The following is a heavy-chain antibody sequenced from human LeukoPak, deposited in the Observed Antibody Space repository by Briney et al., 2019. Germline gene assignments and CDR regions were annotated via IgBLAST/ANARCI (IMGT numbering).Heavy chain of an antibody. D-gene: IGHD5-18*01. CDR1: GGSISSSSYY. Sequence: SETLSLTCTVSGGSISSSSYYWGWIRRPPGKGLEWIGSIYYSGSTYYNPSLKSRVTISVDTSKNQFSLKLSSVTAADTAVYYCARGIQLWYFDYWGQGTLVTVSS. CDR2: IYYSGST. V-gene: IGHV4-39*07. CDR3: ARGIQLWYFDY. J-gene: IGHJ4*02.